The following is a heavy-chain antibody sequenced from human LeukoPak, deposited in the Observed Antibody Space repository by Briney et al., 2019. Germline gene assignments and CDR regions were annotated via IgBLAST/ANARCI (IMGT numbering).Heavy chain of an antibody. J-gene: IGHJ4*02. CDR3: ARDRWMVRGVAPDY. CDR2: INSDGSIT. CDR1: GFTFTTYW. D-gene: IGHD3-10*01. Sequence: TGGSLRLSCAASGFTFTTYWMHWVRQAPGKGLVWVSHINSDGSITSYADSVKGRFTISRDNAKNTLYLQMNSLRAEDTAVYYCARDRWMVRGVAPDYWGQGTLVTVSS. V-gene: IGHV3-74*01.